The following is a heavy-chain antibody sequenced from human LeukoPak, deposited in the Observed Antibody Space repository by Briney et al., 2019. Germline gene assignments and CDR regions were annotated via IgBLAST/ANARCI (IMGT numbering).Heavy chain of an antibody. Sequence: SGGSLRLSCAASGFTFSSYWMSWVRQAPGKGLEWVANIKQDGSEKYYVDSVKGRFTISRDNAKNSLYLQMNSLRAEDTAVYYCARGYSSSWEHYYYYYYMDVWGKGTTVTVSS. CDR1: GFTFSSYW. D-gene: IGHD6-13*01. CDR2: IKQDGSEK. J-gene: IGHJ6*03. V-gene: IGHV3-7*01. CDR3: ARGYSSSWEHYYYYYYMDV.